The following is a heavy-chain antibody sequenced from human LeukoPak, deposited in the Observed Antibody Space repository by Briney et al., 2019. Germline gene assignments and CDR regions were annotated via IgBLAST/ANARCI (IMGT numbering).Heavy chain of an antibody. Sequence: SETLSLTCAVYGGSFSGYYWSWIRQPPGKGLEWIGEINHSGSTNYNPSLKSRVTTSVDTSKNQFSLKLSSVTAADTAVYYCAREGYDYDFWSGYYRRFDYWGQGTLVTVSS. CDR3: AREGYDYDFWSGYYRRFDY. J-gene: IGHJ4*02. D-gene: IGHD3-3*01. CDR1: GGSFSGYY. CDR2: INHSGST. V-gene: IGHV4-34*01.